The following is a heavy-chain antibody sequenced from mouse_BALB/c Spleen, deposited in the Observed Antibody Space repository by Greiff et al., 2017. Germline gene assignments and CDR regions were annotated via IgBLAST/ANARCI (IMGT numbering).Heavy chain of an antibody. V-gene: IGHV1-7*01. CDR1: GYTFTSYW. CDR3: ARERGSPFAY. J-gene: IGHJ3*01. Sequence: VHLVESGAELAKPGASVKMSCKASGYTFTSYWMHWVKQRPGQGLEWIGYINPSTGYTEYNQKFKDKATLTADKSSSTAYMQLSSLTSEDSAVYYCARERGSPFAYWGQGTLVTVSA. CDR2: INPSTGYT. D-gene: IGHD1-1*01.